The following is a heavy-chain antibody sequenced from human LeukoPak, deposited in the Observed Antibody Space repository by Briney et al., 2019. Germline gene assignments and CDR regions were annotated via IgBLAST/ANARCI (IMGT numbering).Heavy chain of an antibody. Sequence: SETLSLTCTVSGGSISSYYWSWIRQPPGKGLEWIGCIYYSGSTNYNPSLKSRVTISVDTSKNQFSLKLSSVTAADTAVYYCASTYCSGGSCSTNFAYWGQGTLVTVSS. CDR2: IYYSGST. D-gene: IGHD2-15*01. J-gene: IGHJ4*02. V-gene: IGHV4-59*08. CDR1: GGSISSYY. CDR3: ASTYCSGGSCSTNFAY.